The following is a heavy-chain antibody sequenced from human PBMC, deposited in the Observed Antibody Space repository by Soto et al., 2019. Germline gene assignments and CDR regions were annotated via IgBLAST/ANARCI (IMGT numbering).Heavy chain of an antibody. CDR1: GFTFSSYG. CDR2: IWCDGSNT. CDR3: ARGMGRGRARNYDWGMDV. J-gene: IGHJ6*02. Sequence: QVQLVESGGGVVQPGRSLRLSCAASGFTFSSYGMHWVRQAPGKGLEWVAVIWCDGSNTYYADSVKGRFTISRDNSKKTLYLQMNSLRAEDTAVYYCARGMGRGRARNYDWGMDVWGQGATVPVSS. D-gene: IGHD3-10*01. V-gene: IGHV3-33*01.